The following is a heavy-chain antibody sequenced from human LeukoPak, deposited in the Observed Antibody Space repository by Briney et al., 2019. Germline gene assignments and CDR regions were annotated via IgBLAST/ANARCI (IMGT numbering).Heavy chain of an antibody. V-gene: IGHV4-59*12. J-gene: IGHJ6*04. CDR2: IYYSGST. Sequence: SETLSLTCTVSGGSISSYYWSWIRQPPGKGLEWIGYIYYSGSTNYNPSLKSRVTISVDTSKNQFSLKLSSVTAADTAVYYCARGRPRITMVRGAQVGMDVWGKGTTVTVS. CDR1: GGSISSYY. D-gene: IGHD3-10*01. CDR3: ARGRPRITMVRGAQVGMDV.